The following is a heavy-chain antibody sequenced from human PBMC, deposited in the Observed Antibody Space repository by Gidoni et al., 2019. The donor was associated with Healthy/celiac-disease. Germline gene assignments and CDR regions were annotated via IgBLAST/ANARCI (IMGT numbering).Heavy chain of an antibody. D-gene: IGHD3-10*01. CDR2: IKSKTDGGTT. CDR3: TTEAGGYDTGDLFDY. V-gene: IGHV3-15*01. Sequence: EVQLVESGGGLVKPGGSLRLSCAASGFTFSNAWMSWVRQAPGKWLEWVGRIKSKTDGGTTDYAAPVKGRFTISRDDSKNTLYLQMNSLKTEDTAVYYCTTEAGGYDTGDLFDYWGQGTLVTVSS. CDR1: GFTFSNAW. J-gene: IGHJ4*02.